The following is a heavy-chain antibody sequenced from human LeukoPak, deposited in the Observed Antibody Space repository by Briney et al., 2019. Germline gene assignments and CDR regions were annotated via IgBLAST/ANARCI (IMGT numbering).Heavy chain of an antibody. Sequence: PSETLSLTCTVSGGSDSSGGYYWSWIRQPPGKGLEWIGYIYHSGSTYYNPSLKSRVTISVDRSKNQFSLKLSSVTAADTAVYYCARGYDFWSGYYEGPFDYWGQGTLVTVSS. CDR3: ARGYDFWSGYYEGPFDY. V-gene: IGHV4-30-2*01. J-gene: IGHJ4*02. D-gene: IGHD3-3*01. CDR2: IYHSGST. CDR1: GGSDSSGGYY.